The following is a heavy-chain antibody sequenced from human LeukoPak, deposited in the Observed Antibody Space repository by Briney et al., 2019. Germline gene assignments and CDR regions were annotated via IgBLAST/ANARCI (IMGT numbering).Heavy chain of an antibody. V-gene: IGHV3-72*01. Sequence: GGSLRLSCAASGFTFSNYWMSWVRRAPGKGLEWVGRSKNEANNYITQYAAFVQGRFTISRDNSKNSLYLQINSLKTEDTAVYYCARDSSGQGDYWGQGTLVTVSS. D-gene: IGHD3-22*01. J-gene: IGHJ4*02. CDR3: ARDSSGQGDY. CDR2: SKNEANNYIT. CDR1: GFTFSNYW.